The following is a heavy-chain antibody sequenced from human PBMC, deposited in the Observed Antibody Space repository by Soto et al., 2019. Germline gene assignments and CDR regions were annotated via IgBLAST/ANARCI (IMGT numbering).Heavy chain of an antibody. Sequence: EVQLVESGGGLVQPGWSLRLSCAASGFTFSHYYMHWVRQVPGKGLVWVSYINSVGSTSYADSVRGRFTVSRDNAKNTLYLEMNGLTGEDTALYYCARGGCSSTSCLDVWGEGTTVTVSS. CDR3: ARGGCSSTSCLDV. CDR2: INSVGST. CDR1: GFTFSHYY. V-gene: IGHV3-74*01. J-gene: IGHJ6*04. D-gene: IGHD2-2*01.